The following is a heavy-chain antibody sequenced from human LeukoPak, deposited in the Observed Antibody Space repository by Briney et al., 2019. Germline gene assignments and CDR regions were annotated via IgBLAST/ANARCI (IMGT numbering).Heavy chain of an antibody. J-gene: IGHJ5*02. CDR1: GYTFTGYY. Sequence: ASVKVSCKASGYTFTGYYMHWVRQAPGQGLEWMGWINPNSGGTNYAQKFQGRVTKTRDTSISTAYMELSRLRSDDTAVYYCARDSGSGSSVWFDPWGQGTLVTVSS. V-gene: IGHV1-2*02. CDR2: INPNSGGT. CDR3: ARDSGSGSSVWFDP. D-gene: IGHD3-10*01.